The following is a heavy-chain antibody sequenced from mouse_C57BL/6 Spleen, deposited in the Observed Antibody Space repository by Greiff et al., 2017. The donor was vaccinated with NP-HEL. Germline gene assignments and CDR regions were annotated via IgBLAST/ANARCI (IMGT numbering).Heavy chain of an antibody. V-gene: IGHV2-2*01. CDR2: IWSGGST. CDR3: ARQQFAY. J-gene: IGHJ3*01. CDR1: GFSLTSYG. Sequence: QVQLQQSGPGLVQPSQSLSITCTVSGFSLTSYGVHWVRQSPGKGLEWLGVIWSGGSTDYNEAFISSLSISKDNSKSQVFFKMNSLQADDTAIYYCARQQFAYWGQGTLVTVSA.